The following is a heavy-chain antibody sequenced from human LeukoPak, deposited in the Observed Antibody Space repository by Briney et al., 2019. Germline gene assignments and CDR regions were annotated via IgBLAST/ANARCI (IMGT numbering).Heavy chain of an antibody. Sequence: SETPSLTCTVSGGSISRYYWSWIRQPPGKGLEWIGYIYYSGSTNYNPSLKSRVTISVDTSKNQFSLKLSSVTAADTAVYYCARELYWWYFDLWGRGTLVTVSS. J-gene: IGHJ2*01. CDR3: ARELYWWYFDL. D-gene: IGHD2-8*02. CDR2: IYYSGST. V-gene: IGHV4-59*01. CDR1: GGSISRYY.